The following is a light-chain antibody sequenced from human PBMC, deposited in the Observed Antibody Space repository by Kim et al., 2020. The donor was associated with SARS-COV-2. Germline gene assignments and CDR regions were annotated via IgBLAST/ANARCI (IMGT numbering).Light chain of an antibody. V-gene: IGLV3-21*03. J-gene: IGLJ2*01. CDR1: NIGSKS. Sequence: AQGKTARITCGGNNIGSKSVQWYQQKPGQAPVLVVYDDSDRASGIPERFSGSNSGNTATLTISRVEAGDEADYYCQVWDSSSDHVVFGGGTQLTVL. CDR3: QVWDSSSDHVV. CDR2: DDS.